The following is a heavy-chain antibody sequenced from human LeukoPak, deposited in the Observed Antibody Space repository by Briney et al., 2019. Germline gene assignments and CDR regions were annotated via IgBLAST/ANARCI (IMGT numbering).Heavy chain of an antibody. CDR3: ARDRGRYYDSRGFYWGYYFDS. D-gene: IGHD3-22*01. V-gene: IGHV3-23*01. Sequence: PGGSLRLSCTTSGFVFNNYAMTWVRQVPGKGLEWVASISGRGTTKYYGDSFKGRFTISRDNSKDALYLQMSSVRVDDTAVYYCARDRGRYYDSRGFYWGYYFDSWGQGILVTVST. CDR2: ISGRGTTK. J-gene: IGHJ4*02. CDR1: GFVFNNYA.